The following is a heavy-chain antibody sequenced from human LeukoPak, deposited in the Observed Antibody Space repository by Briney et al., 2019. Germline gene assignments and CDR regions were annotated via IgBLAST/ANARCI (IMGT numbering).Heavy chain of an antibody. J-gene: IGHJ6*04. CDR2: IYTSGST. Sequence: SQTLSLTCTVSGGSISSGSYYWSWIRQPAGKGLEWIGRIYTSGSTNYNPSLKSRVTISVDTSKNQFSLKLSSVTAADTAVYYCARERELVLTGIRFVWGKGTTVTVSS. CDR3: ARERELVLTGIRFV. V-gene: IGHV4-61*02. D-gene: IGHD4/OR15-4a*01. CDR1: GGSISSGSYY.